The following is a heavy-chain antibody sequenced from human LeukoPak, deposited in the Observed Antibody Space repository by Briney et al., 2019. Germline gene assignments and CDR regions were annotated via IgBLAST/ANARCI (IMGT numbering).Heavy chain of an antibody. CDR3: LRGHYIDY. J-gene: IGHJ4*02. V-gene: IGHV3-7*01. CDR1: GFTFSDYW. CDR2: IKADGSEK. Sequence: PGGSLRLSCAASGFTFSDYWMNWVGQAPGKGLEGVANIKADGSEKYYVDYVKGRFISSRANAKDSLYLQMNSVRADDTSVYYCLRGHYIDYTGPGTLVTVSS.